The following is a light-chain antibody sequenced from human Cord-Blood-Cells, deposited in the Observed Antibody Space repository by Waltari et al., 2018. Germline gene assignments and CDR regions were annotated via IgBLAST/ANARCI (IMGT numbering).Light chain of an antibody. Sequence: QSVLTQPPSVSGAPGQRVTISCTGSSPNIGAGYDVHWYQPPPGTAPKLLIYGNSNRPSGVPDRFSGSKSGTSASLAITGLQAEDEADYYCQSYDSSLSGWVFGGGTKLTVL. CDR3: QSYDSSLSGWV. CDR2: GNS. V-gene: IGLV1-40*01. J-gene: IGLJ3*02. CDR1: SPNIGAGYD.